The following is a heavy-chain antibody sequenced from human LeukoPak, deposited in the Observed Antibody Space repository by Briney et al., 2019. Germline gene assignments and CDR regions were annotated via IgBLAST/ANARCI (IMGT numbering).Heavy chain of an antibody. J-gene: IGHJ4*02. CDR1: GGSFNGYY. CDR2: SIHSGTT. Sequence: SETLSLTCAVYGGSFNGYYWSWIRQLPGKGLEWIGESIHSGTTNHNPSLKSRVTISVDTSKNQFSLKLTSVTAADKALYYCVRGYRSADRRFDSWGQGALVTVSS. V-gene: IGHV4-34*01. CDR3: VRGYRSADRRFDS. D-gene: IGHD3-16*02.